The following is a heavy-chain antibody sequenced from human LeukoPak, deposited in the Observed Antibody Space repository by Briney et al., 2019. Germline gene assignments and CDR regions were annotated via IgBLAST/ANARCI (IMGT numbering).Heavy chain of an antibody. J-gene: IGHJ5*02. CDR2: ISWNSVGI. CDR3: AKRDQTYYYGSGSPHWFDP. V-gene: IGHV3-9*03. CDR1: GFTFDDYA. D-gene: IGHD3-10*01. Sequence: GGSLRLSCTASGFTFDDYAMHWVRQVPGKGLEWVSGISWNSVGIGYADSVKGRFTISRDNAKNTLYLQMNSLRAEDMAVYYCAKRDQTYYYGSGSPHWFDPWGQGTLVTVSS.